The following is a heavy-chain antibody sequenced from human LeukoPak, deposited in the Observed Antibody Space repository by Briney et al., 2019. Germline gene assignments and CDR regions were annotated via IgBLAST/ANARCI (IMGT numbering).Heavy chain of an antibody. CDR3: ARSIVGATSHKTYYYYMDV. CDR1: GGSISSDY. Sequence: SETLSLTCTVSGGSISSDYCSWSRQPPGKGLEWSGYIYISGSTNYNPSLKSRVTISVDTSKTQFSLKLSSVTAADTAVYYCARSIVGATSHKTYYYYMDVWGKGTTVTVSS. D-gene: IGHD1-26*01. V-gene: IGHV4-4*09. J-gene: IGHJ6*03. CDR2: IYISGST.